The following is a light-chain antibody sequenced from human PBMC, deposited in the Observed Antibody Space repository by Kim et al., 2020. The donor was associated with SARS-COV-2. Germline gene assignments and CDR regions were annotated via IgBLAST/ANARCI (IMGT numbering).Light chain of an antibody. CDR2: DNN. CDR3: GTWDSSLSAWV. V-gene: IGLV1-51*01. CDR1: SSNIGNNY. J-gene: IGLJ3*02. Sequence: GQKVTISCSGSSSNIGNNYVSWYQQLPGTAPKLLIYDNNKRPSGIPDRFSGSESGTSATLGITGLQTGDEADYYCGTWDSSLSAWVFGGGTQLTVL.